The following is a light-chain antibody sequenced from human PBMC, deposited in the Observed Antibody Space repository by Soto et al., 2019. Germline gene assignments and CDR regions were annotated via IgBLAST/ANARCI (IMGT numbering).Light chain of an antibody. CDR2: EGS. V-gene: IGLV2-23*03. J-gene: IGLJ1*01. Sequence: QSALTQPASVSGSPGQSVTISCTGTSXDVGSYNLVSWYQQHPGKAPKLMIYEGSKRPSGVSNRFSGSKSGNTASLTISGLQAEDEADYYCCSYAGSSTFFGTGTKVTVL. CDR3: CSYAGSSTF. CDR1: SXDVGSYNL.